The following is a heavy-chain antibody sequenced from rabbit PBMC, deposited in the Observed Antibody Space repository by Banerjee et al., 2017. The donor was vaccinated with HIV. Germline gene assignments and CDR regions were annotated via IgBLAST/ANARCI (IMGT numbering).Heavy chain of an antibody. CDR2: IYAGSSGTT. D-gene: IGHD6-1*01. CDR1: GFSFSSSYW. Sequence: QEQLVESGGDLVQPEGSLTLTCTASGFSFSSSYWICWVRQAPGKGLEWIACIYAGSSGTTYYASWAKGRFTISKTSSTTVTLQMTSLTAADTATYFCARDVDSGDGYASFNLWGPGTLVTVS. CDR3: ARDVDSGDGYASFNL. V-gene: IGHV1S45*01. J-gene: IGHJ4*01.